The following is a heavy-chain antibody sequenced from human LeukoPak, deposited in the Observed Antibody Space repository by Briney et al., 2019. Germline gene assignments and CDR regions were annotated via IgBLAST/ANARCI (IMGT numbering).Heavy chain of an antibody. Sequence: GGSLRLSCAASGFSVSSNYMNWVRQAPGKGLEWVSVIYIGGSTYYADSVEGRFTISRDNSKNTLFLQMNSLRAEDTAVYYCARGLAGATIGGYWGQGTLVTVSS. CDR1: GFSVSSNY. CDR3: ARGLAGATIGGY. J-gene: IGHJ4*02. V-gene: IGHV3-53*01. CDR2: IYIGGST. D-gene: IGHD1-26*01.